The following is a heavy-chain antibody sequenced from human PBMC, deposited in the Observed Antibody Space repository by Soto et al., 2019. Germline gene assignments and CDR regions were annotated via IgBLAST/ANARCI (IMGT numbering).Heavy chain of an antibody. V-gene: IGHV3-23*01. CDR3: AKSHGDTWEQYFFDY. Sequence: EVQLLESGGGLVQPGGSLRLSCAASGFTFSDYSMSWVRQAPGKGLEWVSGISGYGGSTYYADSVKGRFTISRDNSKNTQYLQMHSLRADDSAVYSCAKSHGDTWEQYFFDYWGQGTLVTVSS. CDR2: ISGYGGST. J-gene: IGHJ4*02. D-gene: IGHD1-26*01. CDR1: GFTFSDYS.